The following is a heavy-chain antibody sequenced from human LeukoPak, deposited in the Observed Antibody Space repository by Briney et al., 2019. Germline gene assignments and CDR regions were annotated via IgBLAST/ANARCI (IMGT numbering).Heavy chain of an antibody. Sequence: SGGSLILSCAASGFTFSSYSVNWVRQAPGKGLAWVSSISSSGSYIYYADSVKGRFTISRDNAKNSLYLQVISLRAEDTAVYYCARGPSIAARYDAFDIWGQGTMVTVSS. CDR3: ARGPSIAARYDAFDI. CDR2: ISSSGSYI. D-gene: IGHD6-6*01. V-gene: IGHV3-21*01. J-gene: IGHJ3*02. CDR1: GFTFSSYS.